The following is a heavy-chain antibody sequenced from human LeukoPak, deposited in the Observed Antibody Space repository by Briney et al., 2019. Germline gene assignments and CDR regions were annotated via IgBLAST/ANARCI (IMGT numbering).Heavy chain of an antibody. D-gene: IGHD5-18*01. CDR3: ARDVVDTAMVSPLFYYYYYGMDV. Sequence: ASVKVSCKASGYTFTSYGISWVRQAPGQGLEWMGWISAYNGNTNYAQKLQGRVTMTTDTSTSTAYMELRSLRSDDTAVYYCARDVVDTAMVSPLFYYYYYGMDVWGQGTTVTVSS. CDR2: ISAYNGNT. CDR1: GYTFTSYG. V-gene: IGHV1-18*01. J-gene: IGHJ6*02.